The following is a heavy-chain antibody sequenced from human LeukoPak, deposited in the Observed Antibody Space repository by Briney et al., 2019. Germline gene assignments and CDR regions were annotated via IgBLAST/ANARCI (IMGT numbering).Heavy chain of an antibody. J-gene: IGHJ6*02. CDR1: GFTFSSYS. V-gene: IGHV3-48*01. CDR3: AKVSSSSYYFYGMDV. D-gene: IGHD6-13*01. Sequence: GGSLRLSCAASGFTFSSYSMNWVRQAPGKGLEWVSYISSSSTIYYADSVKGRFTISRDNAKNSLYLQMNSLRAEDTAVYYCAKVSSSSYYFYGMDVWGQGTTVTVSS. CDR2: ISSSSTI.